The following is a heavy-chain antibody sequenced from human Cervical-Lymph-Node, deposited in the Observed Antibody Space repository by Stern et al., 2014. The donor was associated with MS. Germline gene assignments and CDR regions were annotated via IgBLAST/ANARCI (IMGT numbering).Heavy chain of an antibody. J-gene: IGHJ3*02. V-gene: IGHV4-31*03. Sequence: QVQLGQSGPGLVKPSQTLSLTCTVSGGSISSGGYYWNWIRQHPGTGLEWIGSIYYSGDTYYNPSLTSRVTISVDTSKSQFSLTLSSVTAADTAVYYCARDYRRGAFDIWGQGTTVTVSS. CDR1: GGSISSGGYY. CDR2: IYYSGDT. CDR3: ARDYRRGAFDI. D-gene: IGHD3-16*02.